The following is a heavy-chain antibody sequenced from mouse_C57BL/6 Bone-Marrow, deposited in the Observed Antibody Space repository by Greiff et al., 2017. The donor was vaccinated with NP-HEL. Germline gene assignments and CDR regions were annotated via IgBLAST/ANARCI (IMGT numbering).Heavy chain of an antibody. V-gene: IGHV1-64*01. J-gene: IGHJ1*03. Sequence: QVQLQQPGAELVKPGASVKLSCKASGYTFTSYWMHWVKQRPGQGLEWIGMIHPNSGSTNYNEKFKSKATLTVDKSSSTAYMQLSSLTSEDSAVYSCAREGNYSNYNWYFDVWGTGATVTVSS. CDR2: IHPNSGST. CDR3: AREGNYSNYNWYFDV. D-gene: IGHD2-5*01. CDR1: GYTFTSYW.